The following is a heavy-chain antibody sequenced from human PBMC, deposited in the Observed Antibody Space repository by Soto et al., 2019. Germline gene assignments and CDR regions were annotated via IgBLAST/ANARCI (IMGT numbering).Heavy chain of an antibody. CDR1: GFTFSSYS. D-gene: IGHD2-2*01. V-gene: IGHV3-21*01. CDR3: ARDVVVVPAAIHWFDP. CDR2: ISSSSSYI. Sequence: EVQLGESGGGLVKPGGSLRLSCAASGFTFSSYSMNWVRQAPAKGLEWVSSISSSSSYIYYADSVKGRFTISRDNAKNSLYLQMNSLRAEDTAVYYCARDVVVVPAAIHWFDPWGQGTLVTVSS. J-gene: IGHJ5*02.